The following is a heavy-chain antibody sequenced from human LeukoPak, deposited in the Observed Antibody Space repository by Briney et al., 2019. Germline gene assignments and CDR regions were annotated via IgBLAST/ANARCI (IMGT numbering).Heavy chain of an antibody. CDR2: ISYDGSKI. V-gene: IGHV3-30*18. CDR3: AKDHWQCLVRGYYGMDV. D-gene: IGHD6-19*01. Sequence: PGRSLRLSCAASGITFSTFGMHWVRQAPGKGLEWVAVISYDGSKISYADSVKGRFTVSRDNSRNTLSLQMNSLRAEDTAVYYCAKDHWQCLVRGYYGMDVWGQGTTVTVSS. CDR1: GITFSTFG. J-gene: IGHJ6*02.